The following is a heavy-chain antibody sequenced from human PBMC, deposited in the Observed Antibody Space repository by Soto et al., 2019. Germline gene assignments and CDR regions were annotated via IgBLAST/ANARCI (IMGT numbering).Heavy chain of an antibody. J-gene: IGHJ4*02. V-gene: IGHV3-9*01. Sequence: EVQLVESGGGLVQPGGSLRLSCAASGFTFDDYAMDWVRQAPGKGLEWVSGISWNSGSIGYADSVKGRFTFSRDNAKNSLHLSMNSLRAEDTALDYCAKDMEWFGESLDYFDYWGQGTLVTVSS. CDR3: AKDMEWFGESLDYFDY. D-gene: IGHD3-10*01. CDR2: ISWNSGSI. CDR1: GFTFDDYA.